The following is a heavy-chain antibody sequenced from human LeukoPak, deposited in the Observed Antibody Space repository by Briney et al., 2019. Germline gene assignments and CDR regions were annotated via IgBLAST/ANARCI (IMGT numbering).Heavy chain of an antibody. J-gene: IGHJ4*02. CDR1: GFTFSSYS. CDR2: ISSSSSYI. V-gene: IGHV3-21*01. Sequence: PGGSLRLSCAASGFTFSSYSINWVRQAPGKGLEWVSSISSSSSYIYYADSVKGRFTISRDNAKNSLYLQMNSLRAEDTAVYYCARDKVTFGGVIVYFDYWGQGTLVTVSS. D-gene: IGHD3-16*02. CDR3: ARDKVTFGGVIVYFDY.